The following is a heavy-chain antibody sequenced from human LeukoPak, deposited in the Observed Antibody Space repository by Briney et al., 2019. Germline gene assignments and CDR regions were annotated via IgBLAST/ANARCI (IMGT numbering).Heavy chain of an antibody. J-gene: IGHJ4*02. Sequence: PSETLSLTCTVSGGSINTYYWSWIRQPPGKGLEWIGYIYYSGSTNYNPSLKSRVTISVDTSKNQFSLKLSSVTAADTAVYYCARGTPRLLWFGESFDYWGQGTLVTVSS. D-gene: IGHD3-10*01. CDR3: ARGTPRLLWFGESFDY. CDR1: GGSINTYY. CDR2: IYYSGST. V-gene: IGHV4-59*01.